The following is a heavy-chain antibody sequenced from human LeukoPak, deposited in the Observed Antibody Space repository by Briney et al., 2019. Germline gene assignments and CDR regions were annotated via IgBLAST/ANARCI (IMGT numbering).Heavy chain of an antibody. V-gene: IGHV4-59*01. CDR3: ARDPYDSSGSGYFDY. D-gene: IGHD3-22*01. CDR1: GGSISSYY. J-gene: IGHJ4*02. CDR2: IYYSGST. Sequence: SETLSLTCTVSGGSISSYYWSCIRQPPGKGLEWIGYIYYSGSTNYNPSLKSRVTISVDTSKNQFSLKLSSVTAADTAVYYCARDPYDSSGSGYFDYWGQGTLVTVSS.